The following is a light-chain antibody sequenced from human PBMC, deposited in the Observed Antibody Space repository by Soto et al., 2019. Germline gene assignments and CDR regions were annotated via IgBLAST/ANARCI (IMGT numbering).Light chain of an antibody. V-gene: IGKV1-39*01. J-gene: IGKJ2*01. CDR2: AAS. CDR3: QQSYSTPYT. Sequence: DIPMTQSPSSLSASVGDRVTITCRASQSIYNYLNWYQQRPGKAPKVLICAASSLQSGVPSRFSGSGSGTDFTLTISSLQPEDFATYYCQQSYSTPYTFGQGTNLEIK. CDR1: QSIYNY.